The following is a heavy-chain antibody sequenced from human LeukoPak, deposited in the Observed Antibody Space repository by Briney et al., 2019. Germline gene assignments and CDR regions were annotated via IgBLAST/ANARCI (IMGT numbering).Heavy chain of an antibody. J-gene: IGHJ3*02. CDR3: ARMGYYFRDAFDI. V-gene: IGHV1-2*04. CDR1: GYTFTGYY. Sequence: ASVKVSCKASGYTFTGYYMHWVRQAPGQGLEWMGWINPNSGGTNYAQKFQGWVTMTRDTSISTAYMELSRLRSDDTAVYYCARMGYYFRDAFDIWGQGTMVTVSS. D-gene: IGHD3-3*01. CDR2: INPNSGGT.